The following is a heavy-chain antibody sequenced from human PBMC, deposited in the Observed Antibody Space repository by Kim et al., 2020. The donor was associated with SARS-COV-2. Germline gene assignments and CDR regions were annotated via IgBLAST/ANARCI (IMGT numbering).Heavy chain of an antibody. CDR1: GGSFSGYY. Sequence: SETLSLTCAVYGGSFSGYYWSWIRQPPGKGLEWIGEINHSGSTNYNPSLKSRVTISVDTSKNQFSLKLSSVTAADTAVYYCARGFPRGIVVVPAAHWFDPWGQGTLVTVSS. J-gene: IGHJ5*02. D-gene: IGHD2-2*01. V-gene: IGHV4-34*01. CDR2: INHSGST. CDR3: ARGFPRGIVVVPAAHWFDP.